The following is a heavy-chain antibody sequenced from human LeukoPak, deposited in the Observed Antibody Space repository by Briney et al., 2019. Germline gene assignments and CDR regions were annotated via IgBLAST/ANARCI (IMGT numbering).Heavy chain of an antibody. V-gene: IGHV3-23*01. Sequence: GGSLRLSCAASGFTFNNYAMSWVRQAPGEGLEWVSSISGSGGSTYYADSVKGRFTISRDNSKNTLDLQMNSLRAEDTAVYYCAKDGGGSGSYLWYYFDYWGQGTLVTVSS. D-gene: IGHD3-10*01. J-gene: IGHJ4*02. CDR1: GFTFNNYA. CDR3: AKDGGGSGSYLWYYFDY. CDR2: ISGSGGST.